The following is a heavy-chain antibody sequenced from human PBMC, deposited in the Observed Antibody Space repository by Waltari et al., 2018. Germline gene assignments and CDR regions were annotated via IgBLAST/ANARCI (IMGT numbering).Heavy chain of an antibody. CDR3: ARDGGAYCNGGNCSPFEQ. D-gene: IGHD2-15*01. V-gene: IGHV3-48*03. CDR2: IGSSGSTI. J-gene: IGHJ4*02. Sequence: EGQLVDSGGTLPQPGGPLRRACFASVFPFRDYEINRVRQVPGKGLEWVSYIGSSGSTIYYADSVRGRFTISRDNAKNSLYLEMSSLRAEDTALYYCARDGGAYCNGGNCSPFEQWGQGTLVTVSS. CDR1: VFPFRDYE.